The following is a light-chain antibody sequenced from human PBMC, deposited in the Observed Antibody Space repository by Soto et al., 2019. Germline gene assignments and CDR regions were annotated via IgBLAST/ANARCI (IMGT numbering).Light chain of an antibody. Sequence: EIVLTQSPATLSLSPGERATLSCRASQRVSSYLAWYQQKPGQAPRLLIYDASNRATGIPARFSGSGSGTDFTRTISSLEPEDFAVYSCQQRSNWPPYTFGQGTKLEIK. CDR1: QRVSSY. J-gene: IGKJ2*01. V-gene: IGKV3-11*01. CDR3: QQRSNWPPYT. CDR2: DAS.